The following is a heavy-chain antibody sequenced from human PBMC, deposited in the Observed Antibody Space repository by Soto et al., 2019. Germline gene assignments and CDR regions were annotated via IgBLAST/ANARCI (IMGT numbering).Heavy chain of an antibody. CDR2: VSTNDDRT. CDR3: TRELNTESSAYYSFAY. J-gene: IGHJ4*02. Sequence: QVQLVQSGPEVKMPGASVKVSCKTSGYTFTVYGLAWLRQAPGQRPEWMGWVSTNDDRTNYAQKFQGRVTMTADRSTTTTYMELRSLRADDTAVYYCTRELNTESSAYYSFAYWGQGTLVTVSS. CDR1: GYTFTVYG. V-gene: IGHV1-18*01. D-gene: IGHD3-22*01.